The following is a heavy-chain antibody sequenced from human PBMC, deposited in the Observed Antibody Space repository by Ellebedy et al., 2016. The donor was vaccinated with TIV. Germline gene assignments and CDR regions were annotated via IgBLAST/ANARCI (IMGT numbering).Heavy chain of an antibody. D-gene: IGHD1-26*01. Sequence: GGSLRLSCAASGFTFSSYAMSWVRQAPGKGLEWVSVIYSGGSTYYADSVKGRFTISRDNSKNTLYLQMNSLRAEDTALYYCAKDINSGSYAGIASFDIWGQGTMVTVSS. CDR2: IYSGGST. CDR3: AKDINSGSYAGIASFDI. CDR1: GFTFSSYA. V-gene: IGHV3-23*03. J-gene: IGHJ3*02.